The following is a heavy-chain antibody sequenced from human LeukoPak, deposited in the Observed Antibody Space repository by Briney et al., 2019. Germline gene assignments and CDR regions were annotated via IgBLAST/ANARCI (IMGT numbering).Heavy chain of an antibody. V-gene: IGHV3-7*01. D-gene: IGHD1-26*01. CDR3: VRDAKVGATNLDY. Sequence: SGGSLRLSCAASGFTFSSYWMSWVRQAPGKGLEWVANIKQDGSEKYYVDSVKGRFTISRDNTKNTLYLQTNSLRVEDTATYFCVRDAKVGATNLDYWGQGTLVSVSS. J-gene: IGHJ4*02. CDR1: GFTFSSYW. CDR2: IKQDGSEK.